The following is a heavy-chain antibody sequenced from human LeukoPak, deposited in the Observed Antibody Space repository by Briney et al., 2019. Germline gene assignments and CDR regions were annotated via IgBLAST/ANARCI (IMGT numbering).Heavy chain of an antibody. V-gene: IGHV3-23*01. CDR3: ARDGRAHDAFDI. Sequence: GGSLRLSCVASGFTFSSYAMSWVRQAPGKGLEWVSAISGSGGSTYYADSVKGRFTISRDNSKNTLYLQMNSLRAEDTAVYYCARDGRAHDAFDIWGQGTMVTVPS. CDR1: GFTFSSYA. CDR2: ISGSGGST. J-gene: IGHJ3*02.